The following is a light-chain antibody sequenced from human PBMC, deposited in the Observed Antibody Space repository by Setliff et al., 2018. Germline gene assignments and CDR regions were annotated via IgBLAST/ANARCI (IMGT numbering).Light chain of an antibody. J-gene: IGLJ1*01. CDR1: ISDVGSYDL. CDR2: GVS. CDR3: TAYTSGTTYV. Sequence: QSALTQPASVSGSPGQSITISCSGTISDVGSYDLVSWYQQHPGKAPKLIIYGVSNRPSGVSSRFSGSKSGNTASLTISGLQTEDEADYYCTAYTSGTTYVFGTGTKVTVL. V-gene: IGLV2-14*03.